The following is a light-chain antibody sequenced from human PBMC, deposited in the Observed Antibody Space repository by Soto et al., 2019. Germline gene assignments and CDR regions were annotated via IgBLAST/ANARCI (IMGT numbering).Light chain of an antibody. CDR2: GAS. V-gene: IGKV1-39*01. J-gene: IGKJ1*01. CDR3: QQSYSIPWT. Sequence: DIQMTQSPSSLSASVGDRVTITFLASQSISSYVNWYQQRPGKAPKVLLYGASSLRSGVPSRFSGTGYGTDFTLTVSNLQPEDFATYYCQQSYSIPWTFGQGTKVDVK. CDR1: QSISSY.